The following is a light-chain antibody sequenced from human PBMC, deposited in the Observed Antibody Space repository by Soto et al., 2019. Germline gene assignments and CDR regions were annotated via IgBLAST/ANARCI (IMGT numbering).Light chain of an antibody. J-gene: IGKJ1*01. Sequence: IVLTQTPLASAVTLGQPASISCRSTESLVDSDGNTYLSWLHQRPGQPPRLLLYKISNHLSGVPDRFSGSVELTAFALRISRVEAEDVGLYFCIHATQFPWTFGQGTRVNIK. CDR2: KIS. CDR3: IHATQFPWT. V-gene: IGKV2-24*01. CDR1: ESLVDSDGNTY.